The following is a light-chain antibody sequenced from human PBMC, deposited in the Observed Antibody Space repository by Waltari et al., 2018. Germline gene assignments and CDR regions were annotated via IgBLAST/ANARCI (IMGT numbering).Light chain of an antibody. CDR3: QNHERLPAT. CDR2: AAS. V-gene: IGKV3-20*01. CDR1: QSVGKY. J-gene: IGKJ1*01. Sequence: EVVLTQSPGTLSLSPGEGATLSCRASQSVGKYLAWYQQRPGQAPRLLIYAASTRATCIPDRFSGSGSGTDFSLTISRLEPEDFAVYYCQNHERLPATFGQGTKVEIK.